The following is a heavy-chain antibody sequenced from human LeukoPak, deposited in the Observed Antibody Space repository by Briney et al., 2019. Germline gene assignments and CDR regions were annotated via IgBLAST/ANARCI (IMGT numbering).Heavy chain of an antibody. V-gene: IGHV1-69*04. Sequence: ASVKVSCKASGGTFSSYAISWVRQAPGQGLEWMGRIIPILGIANYAQKFQGRVTITADKSTSIAYMELSSLRSEDTAVYYCARDSSSYYYDSSGYYAYWGQGTLVTVSS. D-gene: IGHD3-22*01. CDR1: GGTFSSYA. CDR3: ARDSSSYYYDSSGYYAY. CDR2: IIPILGIA. J-gene: IGHJ4*02.